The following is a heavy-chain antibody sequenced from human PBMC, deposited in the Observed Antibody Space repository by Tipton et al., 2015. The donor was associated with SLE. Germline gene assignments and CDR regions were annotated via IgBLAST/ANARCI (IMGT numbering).Heavy chain of an antibody. V-gene: IGHV3-21*01. D-gene: IGHD6-13*01. CDR2: ISSGSDYI. Sequence: SLRLSCAASGFTFITDSMNWVRQAPGKGLEWVSSISSGSDYIYYADSIKGRFTISRDNAENSLYLQMDSLRAEDTAVYYCARDRGAAVGGSDYWGQGTLVTVSS. CDR3: ARDRGAAVGGSDY. J-gene: IGHJ4*02. CDR1: GFTFITDS.